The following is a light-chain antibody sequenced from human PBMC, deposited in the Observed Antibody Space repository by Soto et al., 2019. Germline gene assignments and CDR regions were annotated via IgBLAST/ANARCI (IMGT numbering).Light chain of an antibody. CDR2: LEGSGSY. CDR1: SGHSSYI. Sequence: QPVLTQSSSASASLGSSVKLTCTLSSGHSSYIIAWHQQQPGKAPRYLMKLEGSGSYNKRSGVPDRFSGSSSGADRYLTISNLQFEDEADYYCETWDSNTHTVFGGGTKVTVL. CDR3: ETWDSNTHTV. V-gene: IGLV4-60*02. J-gene: IGLJ3*02.